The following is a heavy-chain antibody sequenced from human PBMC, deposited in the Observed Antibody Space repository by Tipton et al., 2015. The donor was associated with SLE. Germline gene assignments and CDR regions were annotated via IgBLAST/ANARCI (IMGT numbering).Heavy chain of an antibody. J-gene: IGHJ4*02. CDR3: TRGVGARGSNLDY. CDR1: GGSIISGSFS. CDR2: IYYSGST. V-gene: IGHV4-39*01. D-gene: IGHD1-26*01. Sequence: TLSLTCAVSGGSIISGSFSWSWIRQPPGKGLEWIGSIYYSGSTYYNPSLKSRVTISADTSKNQFSLKLSSVTAADTAVYYCTRGVGARGSNLDYWGQGTLVTVSS.